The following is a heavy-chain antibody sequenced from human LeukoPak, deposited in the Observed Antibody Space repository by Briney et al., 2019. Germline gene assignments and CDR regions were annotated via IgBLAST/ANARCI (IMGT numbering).Heavy chain of an antibody. V-gene: IGHV3-30*10. CDR2: ISYDGSNK. Sequence: GGSLRLSCAASGFTFSSYAVHWARQAPGKGLEWVAVISYDGSNKYYTDSVKGRFTISRDNSKNTLYLQMNSLRADDTAVYYCARDSSPANWGSYRDAFDVWGQGTMVTVSS. CDR1: GFTFSSYA. D-gene: IGHD7-27*01. J-gene: IGHJ3*01. CDR3: ARDSSPANWGSYRDAFDV.